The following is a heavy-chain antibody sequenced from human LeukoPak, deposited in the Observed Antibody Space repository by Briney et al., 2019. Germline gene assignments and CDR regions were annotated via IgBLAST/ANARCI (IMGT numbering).Heavy chain of an antibody. CDR3: AKYKVAVPGAFDH. J-gene: IGHJ5*02. CDR1: EFTFSSYH. D-gene: IGHD1-1*01. Sequence: GGSLRLYCVGSEFTFSSYHMTWVRQAPGKGLEWVSAISVSGDDTYYADSVKGRFTISRDNSKNTLYLQMNSLRAGDTAVYYCAKYKVAVPGAFDHWGQGTLVTVSS. CDR2: ISVSGDDT. V-gene: IGHV3-23*01.